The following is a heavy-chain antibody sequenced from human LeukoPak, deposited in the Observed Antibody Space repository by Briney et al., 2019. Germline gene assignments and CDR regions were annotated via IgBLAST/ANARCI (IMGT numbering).Heavy chain of an antibody. D-gene: IGHD6-13*01. CDR2: IYYSGST. CDR1: GGSISSYY. Sequence: SETLSLTCTVSGGSISSYYWSWIRQPPGKGLEWIGYIYYSGSTNYNPSLKSRVTISVDTSKNQFSLKLSSVTAADTAVYYCARDKGGSSSWSDYYYYMDVWGKGTTVTVSS. J-gene: IGHJ6*03. V-gene: IGHV4-59*12. CDR3: ARDKGGSSSWSDYYYYMDV.